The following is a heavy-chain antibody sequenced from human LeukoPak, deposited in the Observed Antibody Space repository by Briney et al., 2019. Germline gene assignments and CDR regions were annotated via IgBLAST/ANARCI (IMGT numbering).Heavy chain of an antibody. J-gene: IGHJ3*02. V-gene: IGHV3-7*01. Sequence: GGSLRLSCAASGFTFSSYWMSWVRQAPGKGLEWVANIKQDGSEKYYVDSVEGRFTISRDNAKNSLYLQMNSLRAEDTAVYYCARDRAFGGVIGAFDIWGQGTMVTVSS. CDR2: IKQDGSEK. CDR1: GFTFSSYW. D-gene: IGHD3-16*01. CDR3: ARDRAFGGVIGAFDI.